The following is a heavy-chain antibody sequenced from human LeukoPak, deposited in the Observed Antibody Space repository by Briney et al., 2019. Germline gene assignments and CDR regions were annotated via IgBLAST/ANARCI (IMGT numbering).Heavy chain of an antibody. J-gene: IGHJ4*02. CDR1: GGSISSYY. V-gene: IGHV4-59*06. CDR2: IYYSGST. CDR3: AREGGGAAASDY. Sequence: SETLSLTCTVSGGSISSYYWSWIRQHPGKGLEWIGYIYYSGSTYYNPSLKSRVTISVDTSKNQFSLKLSSVTAADTAVYYCAREGGGAAASDYWGQGTLVTVSS. D-gene: IGHD6-13*01.